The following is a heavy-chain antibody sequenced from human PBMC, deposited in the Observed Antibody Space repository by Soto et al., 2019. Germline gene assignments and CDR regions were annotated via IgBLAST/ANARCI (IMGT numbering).Heavy chain of an antibody. D-gene: IGHD6-19*01. CDR3: ARLYSSGWYGPGRY. V-gene: IGHV3-20*04. CDR1: GFTFDDYG. Sequence: EVQLVESGGGVVRPGGSLRLSCAASGFTFDDYGMSWVRQAPGKGLEWVSGINWNGGSTGYADSVKGRFTISRDNAKNPRCLQMNSLRAEDTAVYYCARLYSSGWYGPGRYWGQGTLVTVSS. CDR2: INWNGGST. J-gene: IGHJ4*02.